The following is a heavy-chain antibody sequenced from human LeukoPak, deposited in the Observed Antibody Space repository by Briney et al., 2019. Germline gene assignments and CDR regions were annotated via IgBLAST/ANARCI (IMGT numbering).Heavy chain of an antibody. V-gene: IGHV3-48*04. CDR2: ISSSSSTI. CDR1: GFTFSSYS. CDR3: ASTEATVTGN. Sequence: PGGSLRLSCAASGFTFSSYSMNWVRQAPGKGLEWVSYISSSSSTIYYADSVKGRFTISRDNAKNSLYLQMNSLRAEDTAVYYCASTEATVTGNWGQGTMVTVSS. D-gene: IGHD4-17*01. J-gene: IGHJ3*01.